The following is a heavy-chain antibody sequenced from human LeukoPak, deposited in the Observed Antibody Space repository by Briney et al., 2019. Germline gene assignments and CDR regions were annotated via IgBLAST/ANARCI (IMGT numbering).Heavy chain of an antibody. J-gene: IGHJ4*02. Sequence: SGTLSLTRAVSGGSISSSNWWSWVRQPPGKGLEYIASIYYSGKTYHNPSLRSRVTMSIDSSENQFSLKLSAVTAADTAVYFCARHYAHGSGIYAPFGYWGQGALVTVSS. D-gene: IGHD3-10*01. V-gene: IGHV4-4*02. CDR3: ARHYAHGSGIYAPFGY. CDR1: GGSISSSNW. CDR2: IYYSGKT.